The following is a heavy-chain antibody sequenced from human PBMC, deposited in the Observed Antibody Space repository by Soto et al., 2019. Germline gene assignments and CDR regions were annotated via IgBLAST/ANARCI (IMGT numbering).Heavy chain of an antibody. CDR1: GYTFTSYG. V-gene: IGHV1-18*01. D-gene: IGHD3-9*01. J-gene: IGHJ5*02. CDR2: ISAYNGNT. CDR3: ARYYDILTGYFAWSNWFDP. Sequence: ASVKVSCKASGYTFTSYGISWVRQAPGQVLEWMGWISAYNGNTNYAQKLQGRVTMTTDTPTSTAYMELRSLRSDDTAVYYCARYYDILTGYFAWSNWFDPWGQGTLVTVSS.